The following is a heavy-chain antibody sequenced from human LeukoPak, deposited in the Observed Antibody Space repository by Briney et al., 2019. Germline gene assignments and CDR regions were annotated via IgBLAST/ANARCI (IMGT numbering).Heavy chain of an antibody. D-gene: IGHD3-16*01. J-gene: IGHJ4*02. CDR1: GFTFSTYV. CDR2: ISSNGDNT. CDR3: VRGTGY. V-gene: IGHV3-64D*06. Sequence: PGGSLRLSCSVSGFTFSTYVMHWVRQAPGKGLEYVSAISSNGDNTYYADSVKGRFNISRDNSKNTLYLQMSSLRADDTAMYYCVRGTGYWGQGTLVTVS.